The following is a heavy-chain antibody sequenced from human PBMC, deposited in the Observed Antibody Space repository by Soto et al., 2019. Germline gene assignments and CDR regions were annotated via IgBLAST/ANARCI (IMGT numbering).Heavy chain of an antibody. V-gene: IGHV1-2*02. CDR2: INPNSGGT. CDR1: GYTFTGYY. CDR3: ARDIVVVPAAPKPGFDP. J-gene: IGHJ5*02. D-gene: IGHD2-2*01. Sequence: ASVKVSCKASGYTFTGYYMHWVRQAPGQGLEWMGWINPNSGGTNYAQKFQGRVTMTRDTSISTAYMELSRLRSDDTAAYYCARDIVVVPAAPKPGFDPWGQGTLVTVSS.